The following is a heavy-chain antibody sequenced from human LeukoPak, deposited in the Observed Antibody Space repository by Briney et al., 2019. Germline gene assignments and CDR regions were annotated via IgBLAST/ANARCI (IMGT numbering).Heavy chain of an antibody. CDR3: AKDRGCFKEDIDS. Sequence: GGSLRLSCAGAGFTFDDSAMHWVRQAPGKGLEWVSLISGDGGRISYADSVKGRFTISRDNNKNSLYLQMNSLRTEDTALYYCAKDRGCFKEDIDSWGQGTLVTVSS. J-gene: IGHJ4*02. CDR2: ISGDGGRI. V-gene: IGHV3-43*02. D-gene: IGHD2-15*01. CDR1: GFTFDDSA.